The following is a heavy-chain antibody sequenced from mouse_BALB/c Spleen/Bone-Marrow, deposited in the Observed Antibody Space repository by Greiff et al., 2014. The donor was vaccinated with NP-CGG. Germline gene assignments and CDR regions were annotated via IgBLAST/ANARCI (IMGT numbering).Heavy chain of an antibody. CDR1: GFTFSDFY. D-gene: IGHD1-1*02. CDR2: ISDGGTYT. J-gene: IGHJ4*01. V-gene: IGHV5-4*02. Sequence: DVKLVESGGDLVKPGGSLKLSCAASGFTFSDFYMFRFRQTPEKRLEWVATISDGGTYTYYPDSVKGRFTISRDNAKNNLYLQMSSLKSEDTAMYYCARSGERYGAMDYWGQGTSVTVSS. CDR3: ARSGERYGAMDY.